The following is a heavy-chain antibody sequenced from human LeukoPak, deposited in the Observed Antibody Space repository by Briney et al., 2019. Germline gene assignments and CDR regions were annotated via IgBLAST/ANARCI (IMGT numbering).Heavy chain of an antibody. D-gene: IGHD3-10*01. CDR2: INPNSGGT. J-gene: IGHJ6*03. Sequence: ASVKVSCKASGYTFTGYYMHWVRQAPGQGLEWMGWINPNSGGTNYAQKFQGRVTMTRDTSISTAYMELSRLRSDDTAVYYCARGAGWFGEPGYYYYMDVWGKGTTVTISS. CDR3: ARGAGWFGEPGYYYYMDV. CDR1: GYTFTGYY. V-gene: IGHV1-2*02.